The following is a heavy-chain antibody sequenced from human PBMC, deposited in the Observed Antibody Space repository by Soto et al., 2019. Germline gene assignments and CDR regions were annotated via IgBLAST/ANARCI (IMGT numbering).Heavy chain of an antibody. CDR1: GFTFNSYG. V-gene: IGHV3-30*03. D-gene: IGHD1-26*01. CDR2: ISYDSTKT. J-gene: IGHJ6*02. Sequence: GSLRLSCAASGFTFNSYGMHWVRQGPGNGLEWVAFISYDSTKTYYADSVKGRFTISRDNSNSALYVQMNSLTGEDTAVYYCARTRSAWSDFHYYSLDAWGQGTKVTVSS. CDR3: ARTRSAWSDFHYYSLDA.